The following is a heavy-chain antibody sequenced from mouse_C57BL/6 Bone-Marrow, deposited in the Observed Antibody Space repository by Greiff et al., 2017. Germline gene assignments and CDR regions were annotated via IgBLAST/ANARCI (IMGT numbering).Heavy chain of an antibody. D-gene: IGHD4-1*01. CDR2: ISSGGSYT. CDR1: GFTFSSYG. Sequence: EVKLMESGGDLVKPGGSLKLSCAASGFTFSSYGMSWVRQTPDKRLEWVATISSGGSYTYYPDSVKGRFTISRDNAKNTLYLQMSSLKSEDTAMYYCARLWGFDYWGQGTTLTVSS. V-gene: IGHV5-6*01. CDR3: ARLWGFDY. J-gene: IGHJ2*01.